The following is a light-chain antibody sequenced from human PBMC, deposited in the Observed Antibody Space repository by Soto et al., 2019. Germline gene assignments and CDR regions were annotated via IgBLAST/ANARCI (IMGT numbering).Light chain of an antibody. V-gene: IGLV2-8*01. J-gene: IGLJ2*01. CDR2: EVT. CDR1: SSDVGGHDF. CDR3: SSYAGSDNSVI. Sequence: QSVLTQPPSASGSPGQSVTISCTGTSSDVGGHDFVSWYQHHPDKAPKLLIYEVTKRPSGVPDRFSASKSGNTASLTVSGLQADDEGDYYCSSYAGSDNSVIFGGGTKVTVL.